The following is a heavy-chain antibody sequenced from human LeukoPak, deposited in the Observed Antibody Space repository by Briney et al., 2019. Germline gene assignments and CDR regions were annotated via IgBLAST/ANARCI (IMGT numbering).Heavy chain of an antibody. V-gene: IGHV1-18*01. CDR1: DSTFNNYD. CDR2: ISANNGHT. Sequence: ASVKVSCKSSDSTFNNYDISWVRQAPGQGLEWMGWISANNGHTDYAQDFQGRVTMTRDTSASTASLDLKSLRSDDTAVYYCASSQLAPPAPGASEIWGQGTMVTVSS. CDR3: ASSQLAPPAPGASEI. D-gene: IGHD1-1*01. J-gene: IGHJ3*02.